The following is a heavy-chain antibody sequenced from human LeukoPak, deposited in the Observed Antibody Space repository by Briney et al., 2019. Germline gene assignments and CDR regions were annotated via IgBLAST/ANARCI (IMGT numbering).Heavy chain of an antibody. CDR2: INPNNGGT. CDR3: ASGGHSDY. CDR1: GYTFTGYY. D-gene: IGHD4-23*01. Sequence: GASVKVSCKASGYTFTGYYMHWVRQAPGQGLEWMGWINPNNGGTNYAQNFQGRVTMTRDTSISTAYMELSSLRSDDTAVYSCASGGHSDYWGQGTLVTVSS. V-gene: IGHV1-2*02. J-gene: IGHJ4*02.